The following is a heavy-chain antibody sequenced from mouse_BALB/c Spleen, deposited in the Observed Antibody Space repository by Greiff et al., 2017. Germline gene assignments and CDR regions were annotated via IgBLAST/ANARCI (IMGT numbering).Heavy chain of an antibody. CDR2: IWAGGST. Sequence: VQLQESGPGLVAPSQSLSITCTVSGFSLTSYGVHWVRQPPGKGLEWLGVIWAGGSTNYNSALMSRLSISKDNSKSQVFLKMNSLQTDDTAMYYCDRDKYHECYMHYGGQRTRHTVPS. CDR3: DRDKYHECYMHY. CDR1: GFSLTSYG. D-gene: IGHD2-10*02. V-gene: IGHV2-9*02. J-gene: IGHJ4*01.